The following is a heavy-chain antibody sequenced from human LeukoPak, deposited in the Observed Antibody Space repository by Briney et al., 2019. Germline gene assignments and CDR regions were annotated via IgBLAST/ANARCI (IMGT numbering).Heavy chain of an antibody. D-gene: IGHD2-15*01. CDR1: GESFSGHY. CDR3: ARLPPNCSGGSCFSQKHLYYYYYGMDV. V-gene: IGHV4-34*01. CDR2: IDHSGST. J-gene: IGHJ6*02. Sequence: SETLSLTCAVYGESFSGHYWTWIRQPPGKGLEWIGEIDHSGSTNYNPSLKSRVTISLDTSKNQFSLKLSSVTAADTAMYYCARLPPNCSGGSCFSQKHLYYYYYGMDVWGQGTTVTVSS.